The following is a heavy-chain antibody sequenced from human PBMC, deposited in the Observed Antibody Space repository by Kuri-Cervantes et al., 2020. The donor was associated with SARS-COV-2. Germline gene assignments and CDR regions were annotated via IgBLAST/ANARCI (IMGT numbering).Heavy chain of an antibody. V-gene: IGHV3-30-3*01. J-gene: IGHJ4*02. CDR3: ARSSSGSYYNPFDY. CDR2: ISYDGSNK. D-gene: IGHD3-10*01. CDR1: GFTFSSYA. Sequence: GESLKISCAASGFTFSSYAMHRVRQAPGKGLEWVAVISYDGSNKYYADSVKGRFTISRDNSKNTLYLQMNSLRAEDTAVYYCARSSSGSYYNPFDYWGQGTLVTVSS.